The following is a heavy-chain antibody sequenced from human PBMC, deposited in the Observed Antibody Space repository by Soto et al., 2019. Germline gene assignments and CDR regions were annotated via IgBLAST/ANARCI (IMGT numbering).Heavy chain of an antibody. J-gene: IGHJ4*02. CDR3: ARGGTQIAC. CDR1: GYTFTTFG. Sequence: QVQLVQSGAEVKKPGASVKVSCKASGYTFTTFGISWVRQAPGQGLEWKTNYAQNFQGRVTMTTDTSTSTADMELRSLRSDDTAVYYCARGGTQIACGGQGTLGTVSS. D-gene: IGHD2-21*01. V-gene: IGHV1-18*01. CDR2: T.